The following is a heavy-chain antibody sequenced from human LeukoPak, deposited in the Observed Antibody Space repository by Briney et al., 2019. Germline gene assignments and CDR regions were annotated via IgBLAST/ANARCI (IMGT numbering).Heavy chain of an antibody. J-gene: IGHJ5*02. V-gene: IGHV4-39*01. D-gene: IGHD6-13*01. Sequence: ETLSLTCTVSGGSISSSSYYWGWIRQPPGKGLEWIGSIYYSGSTYYNPSLKSRVTISVDTSKNRFSLKLSSVTAADTAVYYCARRTTAAWVENWFDPWGQGTLVTVSS. CDR2: IYYSGST. CDR1: GGSISSSSYY. CDR3: ARRTTAAWVENWFDP.